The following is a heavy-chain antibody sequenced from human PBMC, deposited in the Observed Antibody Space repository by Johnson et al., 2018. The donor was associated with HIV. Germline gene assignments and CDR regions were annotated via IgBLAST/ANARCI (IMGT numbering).Heavy chain of an antibody. J-gene: IGHJ3*02. CDR3: ARGKKQWLDEDAFDI. D-gene: IGHD6-19*01. V-gene: IGHV3-74*02. Sequence: VQLVESGGGVVRPGGPLRLSCPAPGFPSDDHGVSWVRPAPGQGLVWVSRINSDGSRTSTPDPARGRLPISRDNAKTTLYLQMNSLRAEDTAVYYCARGKKQWLDEDAFDIWGQGTMVTVSS. CDR2: INSDGSRT. CDR1: GFPSDDHG.